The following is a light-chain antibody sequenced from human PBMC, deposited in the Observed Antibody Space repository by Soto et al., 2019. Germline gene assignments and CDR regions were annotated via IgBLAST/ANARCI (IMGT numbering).Light chain of an antibody. CDR1: QSISSW. CDR3: QQYSSYPWT. Sequence: DIQMTQSPSTLSASVGDRVTITCRASQSISSWLAWYQQKPGKAPKLLIYKASSLESGVPSSFSGSGSGTEFNLTISSLQPDDFSTYYCQQYSSYPWTFGQGTKVEIK. CDR2: KAS. J-gene: IGKJ1*01. V-gene: IGKV1-5*03.